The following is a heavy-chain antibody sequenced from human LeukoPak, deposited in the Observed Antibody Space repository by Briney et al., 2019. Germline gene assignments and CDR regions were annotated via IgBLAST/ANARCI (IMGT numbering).Heavy chain of an antibody. CDR2: ISSSSRYI. CDR1: GFTFISYS. J-gene: IGHJ4*02. Sequence: GGSLRLSWAASGFTFISYSMNWVRQAPGKGLEWVSSISSSSRYIYYADSVKGRFTISRDNAKNSLYLQMNSLRAEDTAVYYCARDRGEAAAGTVFDYWGQGTLVTVSS. D-gene: IGHD6-13*01. CDR3: ARDRGEAAAGTVFDY. V-gene: IGHV3-21*01.